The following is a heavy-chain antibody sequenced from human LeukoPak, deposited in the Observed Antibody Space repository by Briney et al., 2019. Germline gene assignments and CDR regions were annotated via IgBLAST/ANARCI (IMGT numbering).Heavy chain of an antibody. V-gene: IGHV1-18*01. CDR2: INTNNGNT. CDR3: ARGPIAAAGDY. CDR1: DYIFTSYG. Sequence: ASVKVSCKASDYIFTSYGLTWVRQAPGQGLEWMGWINTNNGNTNYAQKFQGRVTMTTETSTTTAYMELRSLRSDDTAVYYCARGPIAAAGDYWGQGTLVTVSS. J-gene: IGHJ4*02. D-gene: IGHD6-13*01.